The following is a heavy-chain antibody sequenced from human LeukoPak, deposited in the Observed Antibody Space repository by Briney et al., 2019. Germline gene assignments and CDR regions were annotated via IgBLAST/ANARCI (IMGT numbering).Heavy chain of an antibody. J-gene: IGHJ4*02. Sequence: SETLSLTCTVSGGSISSHYWSWIRQPPGKGLEWIGYIYTSGSTNYNPSLKSRVTISVDTSKNQFSLKLSSVTAADTAVYYCARLEVIVGANYFDYWGQGTLVTVSS. CDR2: IYTSGST. D-gene: IGHD1-26*01. CDR1: GGSISSHY. V-gene: IGHV4-4*09. CDR3: ARLEVIVGANYFDY.